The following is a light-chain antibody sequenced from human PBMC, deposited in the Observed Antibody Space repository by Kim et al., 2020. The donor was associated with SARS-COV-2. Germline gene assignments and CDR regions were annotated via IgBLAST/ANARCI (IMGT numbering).Light chain of an antibody. J-gene: IGKJ2*01. CDR3: LHFGGSPIHT. CDR2: GAS. CDR1: QSVRNNY. Sequence: IVLTQSPGTLSLSPGERATLSCRASQSVRNNYSTWYQHKPGQPPRLLIYGASSRAAGIPDRFSGSGSGTDFTLTISRLEPEDFAVYYCLHFGGSPIHTFGQGTKLEI. V-gene: IGKV3-20*01.